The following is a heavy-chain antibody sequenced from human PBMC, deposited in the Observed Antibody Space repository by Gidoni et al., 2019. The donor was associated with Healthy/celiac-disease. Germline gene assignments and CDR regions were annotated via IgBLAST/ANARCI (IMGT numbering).Heavy chain of an antibody. CDR2: IYTSGST. J-gene: IGHJ4*02. Sequence: QVQLQESGPGLVKPSQTLSLTCTVSGGSISSGSYYWSWIRQPAGKGREWIGRIYTSGSTNYNPSLKSRVTIAVDTSKNQFSLKLSSVTAADTAVYYCARGQGGLGYWGQGTLVTVSS. D-gene: IGHD1-26*01. CDR1: GGSISSGSYY. CDR3: ARGQGGLGY. V-gene: IGHV4-61*02.